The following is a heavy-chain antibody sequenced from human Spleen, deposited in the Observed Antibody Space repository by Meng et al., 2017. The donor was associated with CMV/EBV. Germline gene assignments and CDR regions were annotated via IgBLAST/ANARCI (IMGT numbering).Heavy chain of an antibody. D-gene: IGHD3-3*01. Sequence: TGSYVPWVPQAPGQGLEYIRWVSPATGTTNYAQVFLGRVTMNRNTSIRTAYMGLSRLRSDYTAVYYCARDRVDMDPVRLIYLESSDYWGQGTLVTVSS. CDR1: TGSY. V-gene: IGHV1-2*02. CDR2: VSPATGTT. CDR3: ARDRVDMDPVRLIYLESSDY. J-gene: IGHJ4*02.